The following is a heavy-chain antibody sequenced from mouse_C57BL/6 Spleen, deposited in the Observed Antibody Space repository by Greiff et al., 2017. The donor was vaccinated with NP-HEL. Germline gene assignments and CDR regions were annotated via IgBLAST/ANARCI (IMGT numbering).Heavy chain of an antibody. Sequence: QVQLKQSGAELVKPGASVKISCKASGYAFSSYWMNWVKQRPGKGLEWIGQIYPGDGDTNYNGKFKGKATLTADKSSSTAYMQLSSLTSEDSAVFFCARSTVVAEEGFDYWGQGTTLTASS. CDR3: ARSTVVAEEGFDY. D-gene: IGHD1-1*01. V-gene: IGHV1-80*01. CDR2: IYPGDGDT. CDR1: GYAFSSYW. J-gene: IGHJ2*01.